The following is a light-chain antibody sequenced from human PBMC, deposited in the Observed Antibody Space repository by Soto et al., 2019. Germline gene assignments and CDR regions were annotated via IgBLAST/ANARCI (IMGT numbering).Light chain of an antibody. V-gene: IGLV2-14*02. CDR2: EAT. Sequence: QSALTQPASVSGSPGQSITISCTGTSSDVVSYNLVSWYQQHPGKVPKLMIYEATKRPSGVSDRFSGSKSGNTASLTISGLQAEDEADYYCSSYTSISTQVFGGGTKVTVL. CDR1: SSDVVSYNL. J-gene: IGLJ3*02. CDR3: SSYTSISTQV.